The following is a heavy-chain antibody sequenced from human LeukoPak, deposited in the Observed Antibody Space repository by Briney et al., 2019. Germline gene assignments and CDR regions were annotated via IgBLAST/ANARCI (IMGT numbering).Heavy chain of an antibody. CDR3: ARVRYYGPGTYPIVGPFDY. J-gene: IGHJ4*02. Sequence: SETLSLTCAVSDYSISSGYYWGWIRQPPGKGLEWIGSIYHSGNTYYNPSLKSRVTISVDTSKNQFSVKLNSVTAAETAVYYCARVRYYGPGTYPIVGPFDYWGQGTLVTVSS. CDR2: IYHSGNT. CDR1: DYSISSGYY. D-gene: IGHD3-10*01. V-gene: IGHV4-38-2*01.